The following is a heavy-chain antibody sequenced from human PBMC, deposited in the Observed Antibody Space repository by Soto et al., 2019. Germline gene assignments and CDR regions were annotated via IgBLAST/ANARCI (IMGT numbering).Heavy chain of an antibody. V-gene: IGHV3-53*01. Sequence: PGGSLRLSCAASGFTVSSNYMSWVRQAPGKGLEWVSVMYSGGSTYYADSVKGRFTISRDNSKNTLYLQMNSLRAEDTAVYYCARGKLAAAGDAFDIWGQGTMVTVSS. D-gene: IGHD6-13*01. CDR2: MYSGGST. J-gene: IGHJ3*02. CDR1: GFTVSSNY. CDR3: ARGKLAAAGDAFDI.